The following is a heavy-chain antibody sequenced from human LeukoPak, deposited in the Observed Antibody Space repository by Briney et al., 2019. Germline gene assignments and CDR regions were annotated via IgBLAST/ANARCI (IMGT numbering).Heavy chain of an antibody. CDR3: TTGGGGPPAYYYYYYGMDV. Sequence: GGSLRLSCAASGFTFSSYAMSWVRQAPGKGLEWVGRIKSKTDGGTTDYAAPVKGRFTISRDDSKNTLYLQMNSLKTEDTAVYYCTTGGGGPPAYYYYYYGMDVWGQGTTVTVSS. D-gene: IGHD2-15*01. J-gene: IGHJ6*02. CDR2: IKSKTDGGTT. V-gene: IGHV3-15*01. CDR1: GFTFSSYA.